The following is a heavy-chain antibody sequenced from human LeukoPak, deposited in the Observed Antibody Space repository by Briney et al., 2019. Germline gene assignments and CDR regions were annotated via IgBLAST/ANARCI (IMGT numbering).Heavy chain of an antibody. CDR2: ISAYNGNT. Sequence: ASVKVSCKASGYTFTSYGIIWVRQAPGQGLEWMGWISAYNGNTNYAQKLQGRVTMTTDTSTSTAYMELRSLRSDDTAVYYCARTNSRITMIVVALGAFDIWGQGTMVTVSS. CDR1: GYTFTSYG. J-gene: IGHJ3*02. V-gene: IGHV1-18*01. D-gene: IGHD3-22*01. CDR3: ARTNSRITMIVVALGAFDI.